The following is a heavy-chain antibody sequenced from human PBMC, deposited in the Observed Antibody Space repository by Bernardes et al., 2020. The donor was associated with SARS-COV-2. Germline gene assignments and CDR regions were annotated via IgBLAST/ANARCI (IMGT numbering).Heavy chain of an antibody. CDR3: VGSSCGVDCYIGGVRSWDYGMEA. CDR1: GGSITSCSYY. Sequence: SETLSLTCTVSGGSITSCSYYWGRNRQPPGKGLEGIGSFYGGRTTYYNPSLQIRVTKSVDTSKYQFYLSLSSVTAADTAVYYCVGSSCGVDCYIGGVRSWDYGMEAWRQGATVTVSS. D-gene: IGHD2-21*02. V-gene: IGHV4-39*01. CDR2: FYGGRTT. J-gene: IGHJ6*01.